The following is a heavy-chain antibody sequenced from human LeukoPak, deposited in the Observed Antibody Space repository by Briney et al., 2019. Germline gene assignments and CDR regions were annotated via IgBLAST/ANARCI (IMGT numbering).Heavy chain of an antibody. CDR2: FDPEDGET. D-gene: IGHD3-22*01. V-gene: IGHV1-24*01. CDR1: GYTLTELS. Sequence: ASVTVSCKVSGYTLTELSMHWVRQAPGKGLEWMGGFDPEDGETIYAQKFQGRVTMTEDTSTDTAYMELSSLRSEDRAVYYCATDISLSSGYVYWGQGTLVTVSS. J-gene: IGHJ4*02. CDR3: ATDISLSSGYVY.